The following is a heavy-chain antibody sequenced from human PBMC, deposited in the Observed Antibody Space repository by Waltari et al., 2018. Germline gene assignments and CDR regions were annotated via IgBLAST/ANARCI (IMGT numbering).Heavy chain of an antibody. CDR3: ATGFGNSGDSNFDY. D-gene: IGHD4-17*01. V-gene: IGHV1-24*01. CDR1: GYTLTDLS. J-gene: IGHJ4*02. Sequence: QVQLVQSGAEVKKPGASVKVSCKVSGYTLTDLSMHWGRQAPGKGLEWMGGFDPEDGETIYAQKFQGRVTMTEDTSTDTAYMELSSLRSEDTAVYYCATGFGNSGDSNFDYWGQGTLVTVSS. CDR2: FDPEDGET.